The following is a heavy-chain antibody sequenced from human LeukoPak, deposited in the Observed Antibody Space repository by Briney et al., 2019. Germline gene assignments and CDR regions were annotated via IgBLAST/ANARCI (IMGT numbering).Heavy chain of an antibody. D-gene: IGHD2-21*02. Sequence: GGSLRLSCAASGFSSSGLAMHWVRQAPGKGLEWVALISSEGSNKYYADSVKGRFTISRDNSENTLYLQMNSLRAEDTAVYYCARSAYCGGYCYSGDFDYWGQGTLVTVSS. CDR2: ISSEGSNK. CDR3: ARSAYCGGYCYSGDFDY. J-gene: IGHJ4*02. V-gene: IGHV3-30-3*01. CDR1: GFSSSGLA.